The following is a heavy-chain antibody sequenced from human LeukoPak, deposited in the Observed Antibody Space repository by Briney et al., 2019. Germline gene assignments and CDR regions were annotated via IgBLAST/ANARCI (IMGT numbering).Heavy chain of an antibody. J-gene: IGHJ5*02. CDR3: AREVGSTSCYFHSCWFDP. D-gene: IGHD2-2*01. V-gene: IGHV4-4*07. CDR2: IYTSGST. Sequence: PSETLSLTCTVSGGSISSYYWSWIRQPAGKGLEWIGRIYTSGSTNYNPSLKSRVTMSVDTSKNQFSLKLSSVTAADTAVYYCAREVGSTSCYFHSCWFDPWGQGTLVTVSS. CDR1: GGSISSYY.